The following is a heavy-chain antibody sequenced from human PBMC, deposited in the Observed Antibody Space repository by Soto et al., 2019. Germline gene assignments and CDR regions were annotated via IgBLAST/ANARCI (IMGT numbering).Heavy chain of an antibody. Sequence: GSLLNLACKASGDTFSSYAISWVRQTPGQGLEWMGGIIPIFGTANYAQKFQGRVTITADESTSTAYMAMSSLRSEDTAVYYCARNSLVTATGGWFDPWGQGPLVTVS. CDR1: GDTFSSYA. V-gene: IGHV1-69*13. D-gene: IGHD2-21*02. J-gene: IGHJ5*02. CDR2: IIPIFGTA. CDR3: ARNSLVTATGGWFDP.